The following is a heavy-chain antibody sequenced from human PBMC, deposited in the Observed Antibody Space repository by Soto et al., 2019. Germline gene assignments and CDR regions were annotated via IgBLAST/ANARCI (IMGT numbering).Heavy chain of an antibody. CDR3: ARIWGVVTTQFIYYYYGMDV. CDR2: IYYSGST. V-gene: IGHV4-39*01. J-gene: IGHJ6*02. CDR1: GGSISSSSYY. D-gene: IGHD2-21*02. Sequence: ETLSLTCTVSGGSISSSSYYWGWIRQPPGKGLEWIGSIYYSGSTYYNPSLKSRVTISVDTSKNQFSLKLSSVTAADTAVYYCARIWGVVTTQFIYYYYGMDVWGQGTTVTVSS.